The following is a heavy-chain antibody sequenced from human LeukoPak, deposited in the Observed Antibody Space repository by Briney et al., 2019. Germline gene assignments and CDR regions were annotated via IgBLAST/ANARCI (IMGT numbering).Heavy chain of an antibody. Sequence: ASVKVSCKVSGHSLAELAMHWVRQAPGKGLEWVGGFDPEEGETFYAQEVLGRVSMTEDTSTDTAYMELSSLTSEDTAVYYCAILPLTAVTPLDAWGQGTTVTVSS. CDR2: FDPEEGET. J-gene: IGHJ6*02. V-gene: IGHV1-24*01. D-gene: IGHD4-23*01. CDR3: AILPLTAVTPLDA. CDR1: GHSLAELA.